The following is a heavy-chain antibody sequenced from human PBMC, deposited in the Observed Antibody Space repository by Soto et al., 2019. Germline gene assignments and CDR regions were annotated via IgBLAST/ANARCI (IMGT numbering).Heavy chain of an antibody. CDR1: GGSFSGYY. CDR3: ARKRRRWTVIGDFDY. CDR2: INHSGST. J-gene: IGHJ4*02. D-gene: IGHD1-1*01. Sequence: SETLSLTCAVYGGSFSGYYWSWIRQPPGEGLEWIGEINHSGSTNYNPSLKSRVTISVDTSKNQFSLKLSSVTAADTAVYYCARKRRRWTVIGDFDYWGQGTLVTVSS. V-gene: IGHV4-34*01.